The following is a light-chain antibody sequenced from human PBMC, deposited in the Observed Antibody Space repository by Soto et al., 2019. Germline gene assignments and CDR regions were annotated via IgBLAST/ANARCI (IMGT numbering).Light chain of an antibody. Sequence: QSVLTQPPSVSAAPGQKVTISCSGSGSNIGNRYVSWYQQVTGTAPKLLIYDNNQRPSGIPDRFSGSKSGTSATLDISGLQTGDEADYYCGTWDTSLGAVVFGGGTKLTVL. V-gene: IGLV1-51*01. CDR2: DNN. CDR3: GTWDTSLGAVV. CDR1: GSNIGNRY. J-gene: IGLJ2*01.